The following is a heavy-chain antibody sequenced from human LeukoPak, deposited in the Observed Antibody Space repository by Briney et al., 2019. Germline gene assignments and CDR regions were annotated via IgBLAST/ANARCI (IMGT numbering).Heavy chain of an antibody. CDR1: GGTFSSYA. CDR2: IIPISGTA. CDR3: ARDAAIYCGGDCYFVY. V-gene: IGHV1-69*01. Sequence: ASVKVSCKASGGTFSSYAISWVRQAPGQGLEWMGGIIPISGTANYAQKFQGRVTITADESTSTAYMELTSLRSEDTAMYYCARDAAIYCGGDCYFVYWGQGTLVTVSS. D-gene: IGHD2-21*02. J-gene: IGHJ4*02.